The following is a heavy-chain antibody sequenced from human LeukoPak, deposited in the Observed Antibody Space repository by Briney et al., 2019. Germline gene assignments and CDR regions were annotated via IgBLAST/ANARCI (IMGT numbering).Heavy chain of an antibody. Sequence: PGGSLRLSCVASRFAFTTYAMSWVRQAPGKGLEWVSALSANGAKTFYADSVRGRFTISRDNSKNTLYLQMNSLRAGDTAVYYCAKAEALVRAGFDYWGQGTLVTVSS. V-gene: IGHV3-23*01. CDR3: AKAEALVRAGFDY. CDR2: LSANGAKT. CDR1: RFAFTTYA. D-gene: IGHD6-19*01. J-gene: IGHJ4*02.